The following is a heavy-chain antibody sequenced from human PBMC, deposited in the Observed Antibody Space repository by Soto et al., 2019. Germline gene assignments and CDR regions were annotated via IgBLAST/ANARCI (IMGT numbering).Heavy chain of an antibody. CDR2: INHSGST. J-gene: IGHJ4*02. Sequence: PSETLSLTCAVYGGSFSGYYWSWIRQPPGKGLEWIGEINHSGSTNYNPSLKSRVTISVDTSKNQFSLKLSSVTAADTAVYYWAGGVGYSSSWAGYWGQGTLVTVPQ. CDR1: GGSFSGYY. CDR3: AGGVGYSSSWAGY. V-gene: IGHV4-34*01. D-gene: IGHD6-13*01.